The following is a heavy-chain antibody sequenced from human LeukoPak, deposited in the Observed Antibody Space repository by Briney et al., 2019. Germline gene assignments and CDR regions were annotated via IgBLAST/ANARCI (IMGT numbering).Heavy chain of an antibody. CDR3: DFSSYYLQGNYYYMDV. Sequence: ASEKVSCKASGYTFTSYGICWVRQAPGQGLEWMGWISGYNGNTNHAHNPQGRVTLATDTSTRTVYMELRSLRSDDTAVYYCDFSSYYLQGNYYYMDVWGKGTTVTVSS. V-gene: IGHV1-18*01. CDR2: ISGYNGNT. D-gene: IGHD1-26*01. CDR1: GYTFTSYG. J-gene: IGHJ6*03.